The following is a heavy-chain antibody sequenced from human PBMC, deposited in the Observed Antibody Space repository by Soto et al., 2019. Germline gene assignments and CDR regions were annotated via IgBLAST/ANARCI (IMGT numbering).Heavy chain of an antibody. CDR3: AKKVVPVTGSDWFDT. D-gene: IGHD4-4*01. V-gene: IGHV3-23*01. J-gene: IGHJ5*02. Sequence: GGSLRLSCAASGFTFSSFAIFWVRQAPGKGLEWVSSIGVNAGSTFYADSVKGRFTISRDNSRNTLYLQMNSLRAEGTAVYYCAKKVVPVTGSDWFDTWGQGTLVTVSS. CDR1: GFTFSSFA. CDR2: IGVNAGST.